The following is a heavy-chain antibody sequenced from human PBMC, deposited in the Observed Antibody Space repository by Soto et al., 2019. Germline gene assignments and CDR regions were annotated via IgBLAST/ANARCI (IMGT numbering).Heavy chain of an antibody. V-gene: IGHV3-74*01. J-gene: IGHJ5*02. CDR1: GFRFSGYW. CDR2: IKGDGTST. Sequence: GESLTISCAASGFRFSGYWMFWVRQVPGKGLMWVSHIKGDGTSTYYADSVRGRFTISRDNSKNTLYLQMNDLRAEDTAIYFCSRDPGNKDLYPLGPETLVTISS. D-gene: IGHD4-4*01. CDR3: SRDPGNKDLYP.